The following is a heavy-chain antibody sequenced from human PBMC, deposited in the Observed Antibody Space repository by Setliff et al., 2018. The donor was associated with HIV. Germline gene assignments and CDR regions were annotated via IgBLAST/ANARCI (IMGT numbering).Heavy chain of an antibody. J-gene: IGHJ4*02. Sequence: VKVSCKASGHNSDFCIHWVQQAPGGRLAWMGRIFLRNGETRYSEKFQGRLTITADTSIDTAYMDLSSLRSENTAVYYCTTTYVRDDYNFDFWGQGSLVTVSS. CDR2: IFLRNGET. V-gene: IGHV1-69-2*01. CDR3: TTTYVRDDYNFDF. CDR1: GHNSDFC. D-gene: IGHD4-4*01.